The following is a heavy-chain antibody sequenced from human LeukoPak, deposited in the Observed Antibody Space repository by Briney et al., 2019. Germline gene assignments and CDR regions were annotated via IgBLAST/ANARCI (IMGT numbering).Heavy chain of an antibody. CDR1: GFTFSSYE. CDR3: ARGFAPAYNFGVFDY. J-gene: IGHJ4*02. D-gene: IGHD5-24*01. Sequence: GGSLRLSCAASGFTFSSYEMNWVRQAPGKGLEWVSYIGSTGSTIYYADSVKGRFTISRDTSKNTVSLHMNSLRAEDTAVYYCARGFAPAYNFGVFDYWGQGTLVTVSS. V-gene: IGHV3-48*03. CDR2: IGSTGSTI.